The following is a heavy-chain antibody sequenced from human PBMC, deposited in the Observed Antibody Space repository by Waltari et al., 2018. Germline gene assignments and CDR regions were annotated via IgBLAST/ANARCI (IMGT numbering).Heavy chain of an antibody. Sequence: QVQLQESGPGLVKPSETLSLTCAVSGYSISSGYYWGWIRQPPGKGLEWIGSIYHSGSTYYNPSLKSRVTISVDTSKNQFSLKLSSVTAADTAVYYCARLGYSSSWCLFDYWGQGTLVTVSS. CDR2: IYHSGST. V-gene: IGHV4-38-2*01. CDR1: GYSISSGYY. CDR3: ARLGYSSSWCLFDY. J-gene: IGHJ4*02. D-gene: IGHD6-13*01.